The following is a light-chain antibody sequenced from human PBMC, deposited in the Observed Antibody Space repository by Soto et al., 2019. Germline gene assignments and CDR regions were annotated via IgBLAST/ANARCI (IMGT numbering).Light chain of an antibody. CDR2: GAS. CDR3: HQRQSWPRT. V-gene: IGKV3-20*01. Sequence: EIVLTQSPGTLSLSPGERATLSCRASQSVSSSNLAWFQQKPGQAPRPLIFGASSRAIGIPDRFSGSGSGTDFTLTISRLEPEDFAVYYCHQRQSWPRTFGQGTKVEIK. CDR1: QSVSSSN. J-gene: IGKJ1*01.